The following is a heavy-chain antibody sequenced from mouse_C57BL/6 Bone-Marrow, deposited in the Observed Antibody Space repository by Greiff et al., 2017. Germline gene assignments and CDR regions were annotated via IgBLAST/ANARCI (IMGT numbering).Heavy chain of an antibody. CDR3: ARDGIKNYFDY. CDR2: ISDGGSYT. CDR1: GFTFSSYA. V-gene: IGHV5-4*01. Sequence: EVNVVESGGGLVKPGGSLKLSCAASGFTFSSYAMSWVRQTPEKRLEWVATISDGGSYTYYPDNVKGRFTISRDNAKNNLYLQMSHLKSEDTAMYYCARDGIKNYFDYWGQGTTLTVSS. J-gene: IGHJ2*01. D-gene: IGHD2-4*01.